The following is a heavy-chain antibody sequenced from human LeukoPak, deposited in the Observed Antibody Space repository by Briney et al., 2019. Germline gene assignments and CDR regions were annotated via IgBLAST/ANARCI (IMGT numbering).Heavy chain of an antibody. D-gene: IGHD3-10*01. V-gene: IGHV4-30-4*08. CDR3: ARDGYYGSGSPHYMDV. J-gene: IGHJ6*03. CDR2: IYYSGST. CDR1: GGSISSGDYY. Sequence: PSQTLSLTCTVSGGSISSGDYYWSWIRQPPGKGLEWIGYIYYSGSTYYNPSLKSRVTISVDTSKNQFSLKLSSVTAADTAVYYCARDGYYGSGSPHYMDVWGKGTTVTVS.